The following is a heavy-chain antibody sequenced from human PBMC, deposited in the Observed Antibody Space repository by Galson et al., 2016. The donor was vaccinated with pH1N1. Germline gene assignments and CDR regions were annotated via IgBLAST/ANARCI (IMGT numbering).Heavy chain of an antibody. CDR3: ARAIGAAESY. D-gene: IGHD6-13*01. V-gene: IGHV3-7*01. Sequence: SLRLSCAASGFTFSSYWMTWVCQAPGKGPEWVANMNQDGSEKYYVDSVKGRFTISRDNAKNSVYLQMNSLRAEDTALYYCARAIGAAESYWGQGTLVTVSS. J-gene: IGHJ4*02. CDR1: GFTFSSYW. CDR2: MNQDGSEK.